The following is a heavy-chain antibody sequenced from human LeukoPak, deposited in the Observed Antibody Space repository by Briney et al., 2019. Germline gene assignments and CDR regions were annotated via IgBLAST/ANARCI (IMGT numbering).Heavy chain of an antibody. Sequence: GESLKISCKGSGYSFTSYWIGWVRQMPGKGLEWMGIIYPGDSDSRYSPSFQGQVTISADKSISTAYLQWNSLRASDTAMYYCARWHPSWDFPYWGQGTLVTVSS. CDR2: IYPGDSDS. D-gene: IGHD3-3*01. CDR1: GYSFTSYW. V-gene: IGHV5-51*01. J-gene: IGHJ4*02. CDR3: ARWHPSWDFPY.